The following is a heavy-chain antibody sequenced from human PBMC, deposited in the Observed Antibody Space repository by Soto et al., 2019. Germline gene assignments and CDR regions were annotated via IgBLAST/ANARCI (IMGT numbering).Heavy chain of an antibody. V-gene: IGHV3-30*18. CDR1: GFTFSSYG. CDR3: AKDRGGDTTPLDY. Sequence: QVQLVESGGGVVQPGRSLRLSCAASGFTFSSYGMHWVRQAPGKGLEWVAVISYDGSDKYYADSVKGRFTISRDNSKNTRYLQMNSLRAEDTAVYYCAKDRGGDTTPLDYWGQGTLVTVSS. J-gene: IGHJ4*02. CDR2: ISYDGSDK. D-gene: IGHD2-21*02.